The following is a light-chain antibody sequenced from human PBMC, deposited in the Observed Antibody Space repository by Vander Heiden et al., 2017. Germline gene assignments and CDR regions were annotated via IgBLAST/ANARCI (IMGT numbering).Light chain of an antibody. CDR1: QSIGSY. V-gene: IGKV1-39*01. Sequence: DILTTQTPSSLSASSGDRVTITWRASQSIGSYLNWDRQIPGKAPKLLSYAASSLQSGVPSRFGGSGSGTDFTLTISSLQPEDFATYYCEQSYRTPPLTFGGGTKVEIK. CDR2: AAS. CDR3: EQSYRTPPLT. J-gene: IGKJ4*01.